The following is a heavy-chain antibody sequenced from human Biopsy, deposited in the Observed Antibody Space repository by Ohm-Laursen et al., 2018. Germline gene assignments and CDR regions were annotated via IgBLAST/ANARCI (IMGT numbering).Heavy chain of an antibody. CDR2: NIPILETG. J-gene: IGHJ1*01. CDR1: GGTFSNYG. D-gene: IGHD3-9*01. CDR3: ATKLTGYFHH. V-gene: IGHV1-69*06. Sequence: SVKVSCKAPGGTFSNYGVNWVRQAPGQGLEWLGGNIPILETGNYAQKFQDRVTVAADTSTSTATMELRSLRSDDTAVYYCATKLTGYFHHWGQGTLVIVSS.